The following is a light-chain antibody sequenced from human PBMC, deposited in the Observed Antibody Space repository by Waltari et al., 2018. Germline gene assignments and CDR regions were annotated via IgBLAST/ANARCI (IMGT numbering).Light chain of an antibody. Sequence: DIVLTQSPGTLSLSPGGRATLSCRASQSVTSNYLAWYQQKPGQAPRLLIYGASSRATGIPDRFSGSGSGTDCTLTINRLEPEDFALYYCQQYGTSPSFGPGTKVEIK. V-gene: IGKV3-20*01. CDR1: QSVTSNY. J-gene: IGKJ3*01. CDR2: GAS. CDR3: QQYGTSPS.